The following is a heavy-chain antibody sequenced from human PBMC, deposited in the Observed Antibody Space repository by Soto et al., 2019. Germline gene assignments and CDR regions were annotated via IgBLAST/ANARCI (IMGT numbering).Heavy chain of an antibody. J-gene: IGHJ6*02. CDR1: GFTFSNYA. V-gene: IGHV3-23*01. CDR2: ISDSGGST. CDR3: ANSKSFAMDV. Sequence: GSLRLSCAASGFTFSNYAMSWARQAPGKGLEWVSVISDSGGSTYYADSVKGRFTISRDTSKNTLYLQMGSLRAEDTAVYYCANSKSFAMDVWGRGTTVTVSS.